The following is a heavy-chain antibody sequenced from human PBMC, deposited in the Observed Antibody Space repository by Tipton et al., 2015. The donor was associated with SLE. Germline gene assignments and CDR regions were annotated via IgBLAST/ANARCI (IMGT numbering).Heavy chain of an antibody. CDR1: GGSIISSSW. CDR2: IYHSESP. D-gene: IGHD6-19*01. V-gene: IGHV4-4*02. Sequence: TLSLTCAVSGGSIISSSWWSWVRQPPGKGLEWIGDIYHSESPNYNPSLKSRVTISIDKSKNQFSLKLTSVTAADTAVYYCARGWAVAGPLAFDYWGQGILVTVSS. CDR3: ARGWAVAGPLAFDY. J-gene: IGHJ4*02.